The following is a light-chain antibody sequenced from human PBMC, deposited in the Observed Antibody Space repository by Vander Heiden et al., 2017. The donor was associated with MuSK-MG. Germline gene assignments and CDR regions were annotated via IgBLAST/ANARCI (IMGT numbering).Light chain of an antibody. CDR3: TSYTSSSNLVV. CDR1: SSDVGGYNY. Sequence: QSALPPPASVPGRPGRSITVSCTGTSSDVGGYNYVSWYHQHPGKAPKLRNYDVSNRPSGVSNRFSGSKSGNTASLTISGLQAEDEADYYCTSYTSSSNLVVFGGGTKVTVL. CDR2: DVS. J-gene: IGLJ2*01. V-gene: IGLV2-14*03.